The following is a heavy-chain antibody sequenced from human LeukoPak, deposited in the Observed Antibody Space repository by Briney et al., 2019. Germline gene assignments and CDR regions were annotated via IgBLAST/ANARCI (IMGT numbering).Heavy chain of an antibody. CDR1: GYIFTSYS. Sequence: ASVKVSCKASGYIFTSYSMHWVRRAPGQGLEWMGIINTSGGTTNYAQKVQGRVTMTGDTAISTAYMELSRLRSDDTAMYYCASEYYDFWSGYYGDYGSGSSAFDYWGQGTLVTVSS. CDR3: ASEYYDFWSGYYGDYGSGSSAFDY. V-gene: IGHV1-2*02. J-gene: IGHJ4*02. CDR2: INTSGGTT. D-gene: IGHD3-3*01.